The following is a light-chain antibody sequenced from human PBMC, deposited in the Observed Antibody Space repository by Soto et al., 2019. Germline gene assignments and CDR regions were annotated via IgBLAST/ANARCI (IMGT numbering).Light chain of an antibody. CDR3: YSYTTSSTYV. V-gene: IGLV2-14*01. J-gene: IGLJ1*01. Sequence: QSALTQPASVSGSPGQSITISCNGTSSDVGGYNYVSWYQQHPAKVPKLMIYDVSNRPSGVSDRFSGSKSGNSASLTISGLQAEDEADYYCYSYTTSSTYVFGTGTKVTVL. CDR1: SSDVGGYNY. CDR2: DVS.